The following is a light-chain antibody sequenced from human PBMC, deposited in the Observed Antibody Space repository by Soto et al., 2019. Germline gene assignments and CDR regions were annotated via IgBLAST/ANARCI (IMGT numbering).Light chain of an antibody. Sequence: EIVLTQSPGTLSLSPGERATLSCRASQSVSSSYLAWYQQKPGQAPRLLIYGASSRATGIPDRFSGSGSGTDFTLTISRLETEDFAVYYGQQYGSSPPTFGQGTKLEIK. CDR2: GAS. J-gene: IGKJ2*01. CDR1: QSVSSSY. CDR3: QQYGSSPPT. V-gene: IGKV3-20*01.